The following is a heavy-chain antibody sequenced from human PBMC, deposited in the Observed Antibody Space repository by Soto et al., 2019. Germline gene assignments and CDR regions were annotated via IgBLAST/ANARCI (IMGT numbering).Heavy chain of an antibody. CDR2: MNPNNGNT. D-gene: IGHD6-6*01. V-gene: IGHV1-8*01. CDR1: GYTFTSYD. CDR3: ASNVAARPTPLDY. J-gene: IGHJ4*02. Sequence: ASVKVSCKASGYTFTSYDINWVRQATGQGLEWMGWMNPNNGNTDYAQKFQGRVTMTSNTSISTAYMELSSLRSEDTAVYYCASNVAARPTPLDYWGQGTLVTVSS.